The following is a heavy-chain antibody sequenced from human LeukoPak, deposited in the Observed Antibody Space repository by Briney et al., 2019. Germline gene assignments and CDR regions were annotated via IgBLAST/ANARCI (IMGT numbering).Heavy chain of an antibody. CDR3: ARNVAARSFAFDI. CDR2: IKQDGSEK. V-gene: IGHV3-7*01. CDR1: GFTFSSYW. Sequence: GGSLRLSCAASGFTFSSYWMSWVRQAPGKGLEWVANIKQDGSEKYYVDSVKGRFTISRDNAKNSLYLQMNSLRAEDTAVYYCARNVAARSFAFDIWGQGTMVTDSS. J-gene: IGHJ3*02. D-gene: IGHD6-6*01.